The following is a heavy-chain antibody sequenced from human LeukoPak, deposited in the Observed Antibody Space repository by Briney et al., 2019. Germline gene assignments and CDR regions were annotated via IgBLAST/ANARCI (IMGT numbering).Heavy chain of an antibody. V-gene: IGHV1-46*01. CDR1: GYTFTGYY. CDR3: ASSSSSWYDY. D-gene: IGHD6-13*01. Sequence: ASVKVSCKASGYTFTGYYVHWVRQAPGQGLEWMGIINPSGGSTSYAQKFQGRVTMTRDTSTSTVYMELSSLRSEDTAVYYCASSSSSWYDYWGQGTLVTVSS. CDR2: INPSGGST. J-gene: IGHJ4*02.